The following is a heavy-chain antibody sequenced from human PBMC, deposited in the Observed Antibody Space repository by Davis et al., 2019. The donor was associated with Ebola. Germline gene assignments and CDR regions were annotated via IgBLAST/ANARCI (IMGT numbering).Heavy chain of an antibody. CDR1: GFTFSSYA. V-gene: IGHV3-23*01. CDR3: VAINYDFLTGYFQNY. Sequence: GEYLKISCAASGFTFSSYAMTWVRQAPGKGLEWVSCISGSGGTTEYADSAKGRFTISRDNAKNTVYLQMNSLRVEDTAVYFCVAINYDFLTGYFQNYWGQGTFVTVSS. J-gene: IGHJ4*02. D-gene: IGHD3-9*01. CDR2: ISGSGGTT.